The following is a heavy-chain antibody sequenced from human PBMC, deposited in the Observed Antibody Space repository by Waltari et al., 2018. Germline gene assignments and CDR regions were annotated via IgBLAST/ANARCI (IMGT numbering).Heavy chain of an antibody. J-gene: IGHJ4*02. CDR1: GFTFGDSA. Sequence: EVQLVESGGGLVQPGRSLRLYCTASGFTFGDSAMSWVRQAPGKGLEWVGFIRSKAYGGTTEYAASVKGRFTISRDDSKSIAYLQMNSLKTEDTAVYYCTRDRVKYFDYWGQGTLVTVSS. V-gene: IGHV3-49*04. D-gene: IGHD3-3*01. CDR2: IRSKAYGGTT. CDR3: TRDRVKYFDY.